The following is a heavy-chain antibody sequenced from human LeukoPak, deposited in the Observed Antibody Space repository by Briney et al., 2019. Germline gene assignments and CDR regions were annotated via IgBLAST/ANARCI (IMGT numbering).Heavy chain of an antibody. D-gene: IGHD4/OR15-4a*01. CDR1: GFTFSNNW. CDR2: IKHDGSAK. CDR3: ARVNGANDY. J-gene: IGHJ4*02. Sequence: GGSLRLSCAASGFTFSNNWMSWVRQAPGKGLEWVANIKHDGSAKYYVDSVQGRFTISRDNAKNSLYLQMNSLRAEDTAVFYCARVNGANDYWGQGTLVTVSS. V-gene: IGHV3-7*01.